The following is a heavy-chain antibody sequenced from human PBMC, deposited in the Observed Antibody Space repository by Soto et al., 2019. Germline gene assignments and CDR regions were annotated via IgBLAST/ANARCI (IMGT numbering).Heavy chain of an antibody. Sequence: SVKVSCKASGYTFTSYGISWVRQAPGQGLELRAWINPYNGNTKYAEKCLGRVTVTTDTATATADMEVRSLTSDDTTVFYCARVGVALAATSVWAYWGKGTQVTVS. J-gene: IGHJ4*02. CDR2: INPYNGNT. D-gene: IGHD3-16*01. CDR1: GYTFTSYG. CDR3: ARVGVALAATSVWAY. V-gene: IGHV1-18*01.